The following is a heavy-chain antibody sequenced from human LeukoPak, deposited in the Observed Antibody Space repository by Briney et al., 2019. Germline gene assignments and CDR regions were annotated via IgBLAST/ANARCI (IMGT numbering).Heavy chain of an antibody. CDR3: ARDSRGTAMVPTDY. CDR2: ISAYNGNT. Sequence: ASVKVSCKASGYTFTSYGISWVRQAPGQGLEWMGWISAYNGNTNYAQKLQGRVTMTTDTSTSTAYMELRSLRSDDTAVYYCARDSRGTAMVPTDYWGQGTLVTVSS. J-gene: IGHJ4*02. V-gene: IGHV1-18*01. CDR1: GYTFTSYG. D-gene: IGHD5-18*01.